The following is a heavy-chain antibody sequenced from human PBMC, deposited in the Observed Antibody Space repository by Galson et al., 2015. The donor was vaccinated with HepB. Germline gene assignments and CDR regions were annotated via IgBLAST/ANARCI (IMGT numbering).Heavy chain of an antibody. CDR1: GYTFTGFY. D-gene: IGHD2-15*01. Sequence: SVKVSCKASGYTFTGFYLHWVRQAPGQGLEWMGLINPNNGDANYAQKFQGRVTMTRDTSISTVYMEVSRRRFDDTAVYYCARGRYCSGGTCHNIDYWGQGTLVTVSS. CDR3: ARGRYCSGGTCHNIDY. CDR2: INPNNGDA. V-gene: IGHV1-2*06. J-gene: IGHJ4*02.